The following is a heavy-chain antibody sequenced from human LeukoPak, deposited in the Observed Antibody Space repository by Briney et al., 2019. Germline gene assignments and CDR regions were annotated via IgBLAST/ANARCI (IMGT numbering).Heavy chain of an antibody. D-gene: IGHD3-10*01. CDR1: GYTFTGYY. Sequence: ASVKVSCKASGYTFTGYYMHWVRQAPGQGLEGMGWINPNSGGTNYAQKFQGRVTMTRDTSISTAYMELSRLRSDDTAVYYCARGAYGSGSYSPFDFDYWGQGTLVTVSS. CDR3: ARGAYGSGSYSPFDFDY. CDR2: INPNSGGT. V-gene: IGHV1-2*02. J-gene: IGHJ4*02.